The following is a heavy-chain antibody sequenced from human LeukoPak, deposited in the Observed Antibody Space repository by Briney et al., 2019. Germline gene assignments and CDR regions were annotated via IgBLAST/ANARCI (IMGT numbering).Heavy chain of an antibody. V-gene: IGHV4-34*01. CDR1: GGSFSGYY. CDR3: ASGGTHSSSVDY. J-gene: IGHJ4*02. CDR2: INHSGST. D-gene: IGHD6-6*01. Sequence: SETLSLTCAVYGGSFSGYYWSWIRQPPGKGLEWIGEINHSGSTNYNPSLKSRVTISVDTSKNQFSLKLSSVTAADTAVYYCASGGTHSSSVDYWGQGTLVTVSS.